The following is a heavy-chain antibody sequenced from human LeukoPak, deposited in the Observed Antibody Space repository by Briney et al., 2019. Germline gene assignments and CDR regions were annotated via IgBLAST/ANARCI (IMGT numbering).Heavy chain of an antibody. CDR3: ARVMEGTHFGIYDY. CDR1: GGSISSYY. J-gene: IGHJ4*02. CDR2: IYYSGST. D-gene: IGHD3-3*02. V-gene: IGHV4-59*01. Sequence: SETLSLTCTVSGGSISSYYWSWIRQPPGKGLEWIGYIYYSGSTNYNPSLKSRVTISVDTSKNQFSLKLSSVTAADTAVYYCARVMEGTHFGIYDYWGQGTLVTVSS.